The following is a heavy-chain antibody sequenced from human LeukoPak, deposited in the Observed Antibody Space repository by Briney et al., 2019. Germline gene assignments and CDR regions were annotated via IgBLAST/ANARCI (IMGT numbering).Heavy chain of an antibody. D-gene: IGHD1-26*01. CDR3: ARKSGSYVVGAFDI. Sequence: GASVKVSCKASGYTFTGYYMQWVRQAPGQGLGWMGWINPNSGGTNYAQKFQGWVTMTRDTSISTAYMELSRLRSDDTAVYYCARKSGSYVVGAFDIWGQGTMVTVSS. J-gene: IGHJ3*02. CDR2: INPNSGGT. CDR1: GYTFTGYY. V-gene: IGHV1-2*04.